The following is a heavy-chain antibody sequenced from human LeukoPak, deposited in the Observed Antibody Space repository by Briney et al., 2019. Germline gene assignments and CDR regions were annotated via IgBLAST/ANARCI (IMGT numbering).Heavy chain of an antibody. D-gene: IGHD1-26*01. J-gene: IGHJ6*02. CDR2: INSLGSTI. V-gene: IGHV3-11*01. Sequence: GGSLRLSCAGSGFTFSDYYMTWIRQAPGKGLEWVSYINSLGSTIYYADSVKGRFTISRDNAKNSLYLQMDSLRAEDTAVYYCGRGLPLDWEGGMDVWGQGTTVIVSS. CDR3: GRGLPLDWEGGMDV. CDR1: GFTFSDYY.